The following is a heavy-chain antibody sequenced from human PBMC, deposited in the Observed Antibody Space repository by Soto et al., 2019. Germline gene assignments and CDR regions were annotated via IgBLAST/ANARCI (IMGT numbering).Heavy chain of an antibody. D-gene: IGHD3-16*01. CDR3: ARHVLGAWRWGY. CDR2: FYDSGSP. V-gene: IGHV4-39*01. J-gene: IGHJ4*02. CDR1: GDSITRSSYL. Sequence: QLQLQESGPGLVKPSETLSLTCTVSGDSITRSSYLWAWIRQPPGRGLEWIGSFYDSGSPYYNPSLKTRGTISVDTSKNRFSLTLRSVTAADTAVYYCARHVLGAWRWGYWGQGTLVTVYS.